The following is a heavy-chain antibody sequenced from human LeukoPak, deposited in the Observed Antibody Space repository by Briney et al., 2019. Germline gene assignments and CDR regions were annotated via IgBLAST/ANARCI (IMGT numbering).Heavy chain of an antibody. Sequence: GGSLKLSCAASGFSFSGSAVHWVRRASGKGLEWIGRIRSRANSYATSYAASVKGRFTIFRDDSKNMAYLQMNSLKTEDTAVYYCTSLDYGGDSDFDYWGQGTLVTVSS. D-gene: IGHD4-23*01. CDR2: IRSRANSYAT. J-gene: IGHJ4*02. CDR1: GFSFSGSA. CDR3: TSLDYGGDSDFDY. V-gene: IGHV3-73*01.